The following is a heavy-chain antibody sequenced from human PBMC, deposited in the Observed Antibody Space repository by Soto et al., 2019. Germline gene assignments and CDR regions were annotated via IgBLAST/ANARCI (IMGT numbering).Heavy chain of an antibody. J-gene: IGHJ1*01. D-gene: IGHD2-2*01. Sequence: ASVKVSCKASGYTFTSYAMHWVRQAPGQGLEWMGWISAYNGNTNYAQKLQGRVTMTTDTSTSTAYMELRSLRSDDTAVYYCARGCSSTSCYDSYFQHWGQGTLVPVSS. CDR3: ARGCSSTSCYDSYFQH. V-gene: IGHV1-18*01. CDR2: ISAYNGNT. CDR1: GYTFTSYA.